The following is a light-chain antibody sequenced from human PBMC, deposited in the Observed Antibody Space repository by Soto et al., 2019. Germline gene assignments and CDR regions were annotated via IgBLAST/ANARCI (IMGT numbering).Light chain of an antibody. J-gene: IGKJ4*01. CDR2: GAS. V-gene: IGKV3-20*01. CDR3: QQYGGSYQT. CDR1: QTVSSSY. Sequence: DIVFTQSPATLSLSPGARATLSCRASQTVSSSYLGGYQQKPGQAPRLLIYGASSRATGIPDRFSGSGPGTDFTLTIITLEPEDVAVNYCQQYGGSYQTFGEEAKVNI.